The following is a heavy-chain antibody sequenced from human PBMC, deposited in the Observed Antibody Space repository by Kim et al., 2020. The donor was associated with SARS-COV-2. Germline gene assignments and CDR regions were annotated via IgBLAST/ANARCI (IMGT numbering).Heavy chain of an antibody. J-gene: IGHJ4*02. CDR2: ISYDGSNK. D-gene: IGHD2-8*02. CDR1: GFTFSSYG. V-gene: IGHV3-30*18. Sequence: GGSLRLSCAASGFTFSSYGMHWVRQAPGKGLEWVAVISYDGSNKYYADSVKGRFTISRDNSKNTLYLQMNRLRAEDTAVYYCAKDQILGGWGQGTLVTVSS. CDR3: AKDQILGG.